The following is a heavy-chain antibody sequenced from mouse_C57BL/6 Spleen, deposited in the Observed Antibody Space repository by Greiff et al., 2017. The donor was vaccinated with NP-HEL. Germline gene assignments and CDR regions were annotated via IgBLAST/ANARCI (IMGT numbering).Heavy chain of an antibody. CDR2: ISSGSSTI. Sequence: EVQLVESGGGLVKPGGSLKLSCAASGFTFSDYGMHWVRQAPEKGLEWVAYISSGSSTIYYADTVKGRFTISRDNAENTLFLQMYSLRTGETAMYYCAKGDYECDYWGQGTTLTVSS. CDR1: GFTFSDYG. J-gene: IGHJ2*01. V-gene: IGHV5-17*01. D-gene: IGHD2-4*01. CDR3: AKGDYECDY.